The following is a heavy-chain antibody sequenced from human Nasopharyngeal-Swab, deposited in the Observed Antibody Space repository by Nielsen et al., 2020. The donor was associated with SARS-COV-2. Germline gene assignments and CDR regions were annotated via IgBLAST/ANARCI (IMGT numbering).Heavy chain of an antibody. CDR2: ISYDGSNK. J-gene: IGHJ6*02. CDR1: GFTFSSYA. D-gene: IGHD1-26*01. V-gene: IGHV3-30-3*01. CDR3: AREPRWELPRGYYGMDV. Sequence: GESLKISCAASGFTFSSYAMHWVRQAPGKGPEWVAVISYDGSNKYYADSVKGRFTISRDNSKNTLYLQMNSLRAEDTAVYYCAREPRWELPRGYYGMDVWGQGTTVTVSS.